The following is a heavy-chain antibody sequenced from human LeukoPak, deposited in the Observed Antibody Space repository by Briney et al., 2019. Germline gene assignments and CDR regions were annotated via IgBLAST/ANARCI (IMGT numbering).Heavy chain of an antibody. CDR3: ARDTGWLQFGCAFDI. CDR2: ISAYNGNT. V-gene: IGHV1-18*01. J-gene: IGHJ3*02. Sequence: ASVKVSCKASGYTFTSYGISWVRQAPGQGLEWMGWISAYNGNTNYAQKLQGRVTMTTDTSTSTAYMELRRLRSDDTAVYYCARDTGWLQFGCAFDIWGQGTMVTVSS. CDR1: GYTFTSYG. D-gene: IGHD5-24*01.